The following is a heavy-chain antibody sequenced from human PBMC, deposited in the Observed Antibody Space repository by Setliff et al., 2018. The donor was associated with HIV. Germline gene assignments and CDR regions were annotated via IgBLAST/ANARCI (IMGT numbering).Heavy chain of an antibody. CDR1: GGSISISNDY. D-gene: IGHD1-26*01. Sequence: SETLSLTCTVSGGSISISNDYWGWIRQPPGKGLEWIGNIYYSGNTYYNPSLRSRVTISVDTSKNQFSLILTSVTAADTAVYYCARGPTPGIWYSGTFRYWYFDVWGRGTLVTVSS. CDR3: ARGPTPGIWYSGTFRYWYFDV. V-gene: IGHV4-39*07. CDR2: IYYSGNT. J-gene: IGHJ2*01.